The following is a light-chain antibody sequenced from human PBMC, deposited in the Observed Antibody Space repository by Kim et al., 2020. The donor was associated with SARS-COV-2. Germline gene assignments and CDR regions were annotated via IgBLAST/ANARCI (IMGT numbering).Light chain of an antibody. CDR3: QTWGSGIDWV. Sequence: VKLTCTLSSGLSSYAIAWYQQQPEKGPRFLMKVNSDGSHTKGDGIPDRFSGSSSGAERYLTISSLQSGDEADYYCQTWGSGIDWVFGGGTQLTVL. J-gene: IGLJ3*02. V-gene: IGLV4-69*01. CDR1: SGLSSYA. CDR2: VNSDGSH.